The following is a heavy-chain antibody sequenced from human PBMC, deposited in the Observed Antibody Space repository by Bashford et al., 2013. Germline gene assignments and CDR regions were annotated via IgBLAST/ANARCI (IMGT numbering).Heavy chain of an antibody. CDR2: ISPIFDSA. D-gene: IGHD6-13*01. V-gene: IGHV1-69*04. Sequence: IVWVRQAPGQGLEWMGRISPIFDSAYYAQKFQGRVTITADKATSTAYMELGGLRSDDTAVYYCAKEGCSSSECHAPRYNWFDPWGQGTLVTVSS. J-gene: IGHJ5*02. CDR3: AKEGCSSSECHAPRYNWFDP.